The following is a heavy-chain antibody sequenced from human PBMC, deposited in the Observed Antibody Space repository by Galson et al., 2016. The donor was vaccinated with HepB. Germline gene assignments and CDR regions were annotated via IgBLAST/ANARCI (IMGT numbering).Heavy chain of an antibody. CDR2: IKQDGSEK. J-gene: IGHJ6*02. Sequence: SLRLSCAASGFTFSASAMSWIRQAPGKGLEWVANIKQDGSEKYYVDSVKGRFTISRDNAKNSLYLQMNSLRAEDTAVYYCARDRIVVVPTYYYYGMDVWGQGTTVTVSS. V-gene: IGHV3-7*01. CDR3: ARDRIVVVPTYYYYGMDV. D-gene: IGHD2-2*01. CDR1: GFTFSASA.